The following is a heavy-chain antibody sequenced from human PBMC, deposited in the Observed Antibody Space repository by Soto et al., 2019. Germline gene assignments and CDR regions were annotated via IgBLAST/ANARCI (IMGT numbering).Heavy chain of an antibody. CDR2: INYSGST. Sequence: QVQLQESGPGLVKPSQTLSLTCTVSGGSIGSGSYYWSWIRQHPGKGLEWIGYINYSGSTFYIPSRKSRVTTSIDTSTNQFSLKLSSVTAADTAVDYCARAGYDRDGGGYYYFDYWGQGTLVTVSS. V-gene: IGHV4-31*03. CDR3: ARAGYDRDGGGYYYFDY. D-gene: IGHD3-22*01. J-gene: IGHJ4*02. CDR1: GGSIGSGSYY.